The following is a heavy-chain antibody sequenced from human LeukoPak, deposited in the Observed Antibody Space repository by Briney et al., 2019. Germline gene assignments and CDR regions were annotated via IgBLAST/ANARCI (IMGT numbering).Heavy chain of an antibody. D-gene: IGHD3-22*01. J-gene: IGHJ4*02. CDR2: IYYSGST. Sequence: SSETLPLTCTVSGGSISSGDYYWSWIRQPPGKGLEWIGYIYYSGSTYYNPSLKSRVTISVDTSKNQFSLKLSPVTAADTAVYYCARYSSYYDSSGYSFDYWGQGTLVTVSS. CDR1: GGSISSGDYY. V-gene: IGHV4-30-4*01. CDR3: ARYSSYYDSSGYSFDY.